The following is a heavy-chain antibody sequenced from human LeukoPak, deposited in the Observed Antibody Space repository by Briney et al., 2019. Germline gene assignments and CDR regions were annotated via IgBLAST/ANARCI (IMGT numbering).Heavy chain of an antibody. D-gene: IGHD5-24*01. CDR3: ARVRDGYNSFPDY. CDR1: GFTFSSYA. CDR2: ISYDGSNK. J-gene: IGHJ4*02. Sequence: PGRSLRLSCAASGFTFSSYAMHCVRQAPGKGLEWVADISYDGSNKYYADSVKGRFTISRDNYKNTLYLQMNSLRAEDTAVYYCARVRDGYNSFPDYWGQGTLVTVSS. V-gene: IGHV3-30*04.